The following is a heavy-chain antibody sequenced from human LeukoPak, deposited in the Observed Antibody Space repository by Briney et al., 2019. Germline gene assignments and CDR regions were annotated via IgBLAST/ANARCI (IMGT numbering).Heavy chain of an antibody. CDR3: ARFGSMGATTAFDI. CDR1: GYTFTGYY. J-gene: IGHJ3*02. V-gene: IGHV1-2*02. CDR2: INPNSGGT. D-gene: IGHD1-26*01. Sequence: GASVKVSCKASGYTFTGYYMHWVRQAPGQGLEWMGWINPNSGGTNYAQKFQGRVTMTRDTSISTAYMELSRLGSDGTAVYYCARFGSMGATTAFDIWGQGTMVTVSS.